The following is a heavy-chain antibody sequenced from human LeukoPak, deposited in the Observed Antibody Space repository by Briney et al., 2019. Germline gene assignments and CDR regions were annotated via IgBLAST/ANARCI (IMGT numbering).Heavy chain of an antibody. Sequence: SETLSLTCTVSGDSLSTYSWSWLRQPPGKGLEYIGYIYYSGSTNYNPSLKSRVTMSVDTSKNQFSLKLNSVTAADTAVYYCVGEKNYWGRPYWGQGTLVTVSS. CDR3: VGEKNYWGRPY. CDR1: GDSLSTYS. CDR2: IYYSGST. J-gene: IGHJ4*02. V-gene: IGHV4-59*08. D-gene: IGHD3-16*01.